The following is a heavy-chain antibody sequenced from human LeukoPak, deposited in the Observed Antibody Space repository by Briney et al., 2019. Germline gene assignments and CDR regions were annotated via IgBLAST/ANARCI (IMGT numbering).Heavy chain of an antibody. CDR2: ISSSSSYI. Sequence: AGGPLRLSCAASGFTFSSYTMNWVRQAPGEGLEWVSSISSSSSYIYYADSVKGRLTISRDNAKNSLYLQMDSLRAEDTAVYYCARDPTPRYCSGGSCYTHYGMDVWGQGTTVTVSS. CDR3: ARDPTPRYCSGGSCYTHYGMDV. V-gene: IGHV3-21*01. J-gene: IGHJ6*02. CDR1: GFTFSSYT. D-gene: IGHD2-15*01.